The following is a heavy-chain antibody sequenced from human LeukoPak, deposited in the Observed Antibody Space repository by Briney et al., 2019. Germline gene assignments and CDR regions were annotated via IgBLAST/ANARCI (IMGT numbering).Heavy chain of an antibody. J-gene: IGHJ4*02. V-gene: IGHV1-18*01. CDR3: AREYRYSGSYSGDDY. Sequence: ASVKVSCKASGYTFTSYGISWVRQAPGQGLEWMGWISAYNGNTNYAQKLQGRVTMTTDTSTSTAYMELRSLRSDDTAVYYCAREYRYSGSYSGDDYWGQGTLVTVSS. D-gene: IGHD1-26*01. CDR2: ISAYNGNT. CDR1: GYTFTSYG.